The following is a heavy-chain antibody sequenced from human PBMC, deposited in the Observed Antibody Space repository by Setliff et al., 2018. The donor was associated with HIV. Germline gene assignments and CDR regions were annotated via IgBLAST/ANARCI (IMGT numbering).Heavy chain of an antibody. CDR2: VDPEDGET. CDR3: ARESRKYYDSWSSYYRGVDYYYYMDV. Sequence: GASVKVSCKASGYTFTDYYMHWVQQAPGKGLEWMGRVDPEDGETIYAEKFQGRVTMTTHTSTTTAHMELRSLRSDDTAVYYCARESRKYYDSWSSYYRGVDYYYYMDVWGKGTTVTVSS. D-gene: IGHD3-3*01. V-gene: IGHV1-69-2*01. CDR1: GYTFTDYY. J-gene: IGHJ6*03.